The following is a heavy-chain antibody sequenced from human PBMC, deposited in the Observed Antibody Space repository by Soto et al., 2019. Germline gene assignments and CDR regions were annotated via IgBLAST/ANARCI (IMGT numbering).Heavy chain of an antibody. V-gene: IGHV1-2*04. Sequence: QVQLVQSGAEVKKPGASVKVSCKASGYTFTGYYMHWVRQAPGQGLEWMGWINPNSGGTNYAQKFQGWVTMTRDTSIXXAXRXXSRLRSDDTAVYYCARAHRNERYCSGGSCNPSLGYWGQGTLVTVSS. D-gene: IGHD2-15*01. CDR3: ARAHRNERYCSGGSCNPSLGY. CDR1: GYTFTGYY. CDR2: INPNSGGT. J-gene: IGHJ4*02.